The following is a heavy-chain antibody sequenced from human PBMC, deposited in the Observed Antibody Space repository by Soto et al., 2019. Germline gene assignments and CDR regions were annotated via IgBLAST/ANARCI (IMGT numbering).Heavy chain of an antibody. J-gene: IGHJ4*02. CDR2: ISGRCGST. V-gene: IGHV3-23*01. CDR1: ELTFVGSA. Sequence: PAGALRVSCAASELTFVGSALCPAHPAPGKGREVAPAISGRCGSTYCAASVKGRCSISRDNCWSTLYLQMSSMRAEDTAVYYCAKDLEKYYYGSGSNGVPSPFDYWGQGSMGTVAS. D-gene: IGHD3-10*01. CDR3: AKDLEKYYYGSGSNGVPSPFDY.